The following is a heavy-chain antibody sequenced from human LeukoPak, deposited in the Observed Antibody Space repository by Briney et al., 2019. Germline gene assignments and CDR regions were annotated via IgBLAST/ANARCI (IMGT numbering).Heavy chain of an antibody. V-gene: IGHV4-39*07. J-gene: IGHJ4*02. D-gene: IGHD5-24*01. CDR1: GGSISSSSYY. CDR3: ARVRGMATMFLFEAYYFDY. Sequence: SETLSLTCTVSGGSISSSSYYWGWIRQPPGKGLEWIGSIYYSGSTYYNPSLKSRVTISVDTSKNQFSLKLSSVTAADTAVYYRARVRGMATMFLFEAYYFDYWGQGTLVTVSS. CDR2: IYYSGST.